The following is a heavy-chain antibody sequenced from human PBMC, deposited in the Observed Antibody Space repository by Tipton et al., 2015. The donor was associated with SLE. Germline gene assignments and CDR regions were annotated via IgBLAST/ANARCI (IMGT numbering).Heavy chain of an antibody. CDR2: ISSSSSTI. D-gene: IGHD4-23*01. Sequence: SLRLSCAASGFTFSSYSMNWVRQAPGKGLEWVSYISSSSSTIYYADSVKGRFTISRDNAKNSLYLQMNSLRAEDAAVYYCARDSHDYGGNAWGQGTLVTVSS. J-gene: IGHJ5*02. V-gene: IGHV3-48*01. CDR3: ARDSHDYGGNA. CDR1: GFTFSSYS.